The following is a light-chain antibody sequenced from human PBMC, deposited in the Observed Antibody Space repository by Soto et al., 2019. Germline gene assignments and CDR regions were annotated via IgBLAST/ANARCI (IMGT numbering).Light chain of an antibody. Sequence: QSVLTQPPSVSAAPGQMVSISCSGSSSNIGKNYVSWYQQLPGTAPKLLIYDNNKRPSEIPDRFSGSKSGTSATLGITGLQTGDEADYYCRTWDSSLSAGVFGGGTKLTVL. CDR1: SSNIGKNY. V-gene: IGLV1-51*01. J-gene: IGLJ3*02. CDR2: DNN. CDR3: RTWDSSLSAGV.